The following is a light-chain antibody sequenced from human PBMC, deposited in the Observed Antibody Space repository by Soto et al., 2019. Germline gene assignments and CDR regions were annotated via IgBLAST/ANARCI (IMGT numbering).Light chain of an antibody. CDR3: QQRSNWPPLT. Sequence: EIVLTQSPATLSLSPGDRATVSCRASQSVDWYVAWYQHKPGKAPRLLIYDASTRATGIPDRFSGSGAGTDFTLTISSLEPEDFAVYYCQQRSNWPPLTFGPGTKVDMK. V-gene: IGKV3-11*01. CDR2: DAS. J-gene: IGKJ3*01. CDR1: QSVDWY.